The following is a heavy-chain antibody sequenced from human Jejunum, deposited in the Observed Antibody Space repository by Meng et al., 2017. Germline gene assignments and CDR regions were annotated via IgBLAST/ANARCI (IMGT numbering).Heavy chain of an antibody. J-gene: IGHJ5*02. CDR3: AKTRIGTIGKEGDRVDP. CDR1: GFTFSNCW. CDR2: INPDGSGK. D-gene: IGHD1/OR15-1a*01. V-gene: IGHV3-7*01. Sequence: GESLKISCAASGFTFSNCWMTWVRQVPGKGLECVALINPDGSGKYYVDSVKGRFTISRDNAKNSLFLQMNSLRVDDTAMYYCAKTRIGTIGKEGDRVDPWGQGTLVTVSS.